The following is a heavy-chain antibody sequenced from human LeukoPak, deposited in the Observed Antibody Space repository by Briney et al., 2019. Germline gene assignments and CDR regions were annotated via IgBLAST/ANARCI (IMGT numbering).Heavy chain of an antibody. J-gene: IGHJ4*02. V-gene: IGHV3-53*01. CDR1: GFTVSSNY. CDR3: AKSWCYDSSGYYPFDY. CDR2: IYSGGST. Sequence: GGSLRLSCAASGFTVSSNYMSWVRQAPGKGLEWVSVIYSGGSTYHADSVKGRFTISRDNSKNTLYLQMNSLRAEDTAVYYCAKSWCYDSSGYYPFDYWGQGTLVTVSS. D-gene: IGHD3-22*01.